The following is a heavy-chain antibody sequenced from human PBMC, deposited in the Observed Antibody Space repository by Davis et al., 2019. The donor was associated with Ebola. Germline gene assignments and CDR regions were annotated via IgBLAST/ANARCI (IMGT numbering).Heavy chain of an antibody. J-gene: IGHJ4*02. D-gene: IGHD3-3*01. Sequence: GGSLRLSCAASGFTFSSYAMHWVRQAPGKGLEWVAVISYDGSNKYYADSVKGRFTISRDNSKNTLYLQMNSLRAEDTAVYYCARESITIFGVVIDYWGQGTLVTVSS. CDR1: GFTFSSYA. CDR3: ARESITIFGVVIDY. CDR2: ISYDGSNK. V-gene: IGHV3-30-3*01.